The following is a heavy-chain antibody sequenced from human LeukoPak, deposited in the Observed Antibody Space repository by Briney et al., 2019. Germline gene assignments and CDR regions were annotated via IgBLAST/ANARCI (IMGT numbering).Heavy chain of an antibody. D-gene: IGHD4-17*01. CDR2: ISGSGGTT. V-gene: IGHV3-23*01. CDR3: AKTVIDTTYYDY. J-gene: IGHJ4*02. Sequence: PGRSLRLSCAASGFTFDDYAMHWVRQAPGKGLQWVSAISGSGGTTYYADSVKGRFTISRDNSKKTLYLQMNSLRAEDTAIYYCAKTVIDTTYYDYWGQGTRVTVSS. CDR1: GFTFDDYA.